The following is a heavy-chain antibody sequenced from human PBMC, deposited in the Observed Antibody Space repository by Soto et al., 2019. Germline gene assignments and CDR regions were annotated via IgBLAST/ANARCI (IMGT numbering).Heavy chain of an antibody. CDR2: IIPIFGTA. V-gene: IGHV1-69*01. CDR3: ARTIPLYRPGYFDY. J-gene: IGHJ4*02. D-gene: IGHD2-8*01. CDR1: GGTFSSYA. Sequence: QVQLVQSGAEVKKPGSSVKVSCKASGGTFSSYAISWVRQAPGQRLEWMGGIIPIFGTANYAQKFQGRVTITADESTSTAYMELSSLRSEDTAVYYCARTIPLYRPGYFDYWGQGTLVTVSS.